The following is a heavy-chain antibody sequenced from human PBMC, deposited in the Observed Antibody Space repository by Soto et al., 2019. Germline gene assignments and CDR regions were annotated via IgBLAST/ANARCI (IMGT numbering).Heavy chain of an antibody. D-gene: IGHD4-17*01. CDR3: ARSPNDYGDPFFDY. CDR2: IYYSGST. Sequence: SETLSLTCTVSGGSISSYYWSWIRQPPGKGLEWIGYIYYSGSTNHNPSLKSRVTISVDTSKNQFSLKLSSVTAADTAVYYCARSPNDYGDPFFDYWGQGTLVTVSS. J-gene: IGHJ4*02. CDR1: GGSISSYY. V-gene: IGHV4-59*08.